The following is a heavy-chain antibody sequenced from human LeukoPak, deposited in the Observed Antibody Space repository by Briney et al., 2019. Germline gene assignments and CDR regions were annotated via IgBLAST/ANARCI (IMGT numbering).Heavy chain of an antibody. D-gene: IGHD6-13*01. J-gene: IGHJ6*03. V-gene: IGHV3-21*01. Sequence: PGGSLRLSCAASGFTFSSYSMNWVRQAPGKGLEWVSSISSSSSYIYYADSVKGRFTISRDNAKNSLYLQMNSLRAEDTAVYYCAREYPDSSSWTGYYYYMDVWGKGTTVTISS. CDR3: AREYPDSSSWTGYYYYMDV. CDR2: ISSSSSYI. CDR1: GFTFSSYS.